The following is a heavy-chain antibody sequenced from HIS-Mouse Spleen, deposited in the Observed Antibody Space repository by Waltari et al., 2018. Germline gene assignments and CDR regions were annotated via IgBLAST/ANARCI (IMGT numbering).Heavy chain of an antibody. CDR2: TYYRSKWYN. J-gene: IGHJ4*02. D-gene: IGHD6-19*01. CDR3: ARVSGIAVAGRSLYYFDY. V-gene: IGHV6-1*01. Sequence: QVQLQQSGPGLVKPSQTLSLTCAISGDSVSSNSAAWDWIRQSPSRGLEWLGRTYYRSKWYNDYAVSVKSRITINPDTSKNQFSLQLNSVTPEDTAVYYCARVSGIAVAGRSLYYFDYWGQGTLVTVSS. CDR1: GDSVSSNSAA.